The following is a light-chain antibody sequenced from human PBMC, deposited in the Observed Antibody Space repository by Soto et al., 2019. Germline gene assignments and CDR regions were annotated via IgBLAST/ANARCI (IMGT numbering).Light chain of an antibody. Sequence: QSVLTQPPSASGTPGQRVTICCSGSSSNIGRHGVNWYQHLPGAAPKLLIYSNNQRPSGVPDRFSGSTSGTSVSLTISGLQSEDEADYYCATWDDSLNGVVFGAGTKLTVL. V-gene: IGLV1-44*01. CDR3: ATWDDSLNGVV. CDR1: SSNIGRHG. J-gene: IGLJ2*01. CDR2: SNN.